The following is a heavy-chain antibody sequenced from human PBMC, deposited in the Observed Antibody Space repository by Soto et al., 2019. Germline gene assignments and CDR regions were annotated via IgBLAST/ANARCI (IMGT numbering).Heavy chain of an antibody. Sequence: PSETLSLTCAVSGYSISSGYYWGWIRQPPGKGLEWIGSIYHSGSTYYNPSLKSRVTISVDTSKNQFSLKLSSVTAADTAVYYCARVLDYYGSGTHYFDYWGQGTLVTVSS. J-gene: IGHJ4*02. D-gene: IGHD3-10*01. CDR2: IYHSGST. CDR3: ARVLDYYGSGTHYFDY. CDR1: GYSISSGYY. V-gene: IGHV4-38-2*01.